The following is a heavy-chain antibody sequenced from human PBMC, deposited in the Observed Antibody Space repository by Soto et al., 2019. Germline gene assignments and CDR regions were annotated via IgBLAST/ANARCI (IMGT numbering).Heavy chain of an antibody. J-gene: IGHJ4*02. CDR3: AREGPKIFGVGIIDY. Sequence: QVQLQESGPGLVKPSQTLSLTCTVSGGSINSGGYYWSWIRQHPGKGLEWIGYIYYSGSTFYNPSLKSRVTISVDTSKNQFSLKLSSVTAADTAVYYCAREGPKIFGVGIIDYWGQGTLVTVSS. V-gene: IGHV4-31*03. CDR1: GGSINSGGYY. CDR2: IYYSGST. D-gene: IGHD3-3*01.